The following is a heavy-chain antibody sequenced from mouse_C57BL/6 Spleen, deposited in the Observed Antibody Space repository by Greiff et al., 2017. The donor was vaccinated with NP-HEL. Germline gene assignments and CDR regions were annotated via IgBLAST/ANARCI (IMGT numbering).Heavy chain of an antibody. CDR1: GFTFSNYW. D-gene: IGHD1-1*01. CDR2: IRLKSDNYAT. J-gene: IGHJ3*01. CDR3: TYYYGSSFAY. V-gene: IGHV6-3*01. Sequence: EVQGVESGGGLVQPGGSMKLSCVASGFTFSNYWMNWVRQSPEKGLEWVAQIRLKSDNYATHYAESVKGRFTISRDDSKSSVYLQMNNLRAEDTGIYYCTYYYGSSFAYWGQGTLVTVSA.